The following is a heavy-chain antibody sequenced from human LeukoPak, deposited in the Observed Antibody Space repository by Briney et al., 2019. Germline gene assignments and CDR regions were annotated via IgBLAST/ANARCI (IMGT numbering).Heavy chain of an antibody. CDR1: GFTFSSYS. J-gene: IGHJ4*02. CDR2: ISSSSSYI. Sequence: GGSLRLSCAASGFTFSSYSMNWVRQAPGKGLEWVSSISSSSSYIYYADSVKGRFIISRDNAKNSLYLQMNSLRAEDTAVYYCARDLGFAYGDSGYFDYWGQGTLVTVSS. V-gene: IGHV3-21*01. D-gene: IGHD4-17*01. CDR3: ARDLGFAYGDSGYFDY.